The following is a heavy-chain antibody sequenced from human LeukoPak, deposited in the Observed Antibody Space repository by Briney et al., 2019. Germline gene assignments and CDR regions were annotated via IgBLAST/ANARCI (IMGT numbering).Heavy chain of an antibody. D-gene: IGHD4-17*01. V-gene: IGHV3-30*18. CDR2: ISYDGSNK. CDR3: AKPKTAYGDYPNSFDY. J-gene: IGHJ4*02. Sequence: GRSLRLSCAASGFTFSSYGMHSVRQAPGKGLEWVAVISYDGSNKYYADSVKGRFTISRDNSKNTLYLQMNSLRAEDTAVYYCAKPKTAYGDYPNSFDYWGQGTLVTVSS. CDR1: GFTFSSYG.